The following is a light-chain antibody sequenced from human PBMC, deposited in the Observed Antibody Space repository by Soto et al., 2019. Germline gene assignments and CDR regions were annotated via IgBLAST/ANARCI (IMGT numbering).Light chain of an antibody. V-gene: IGKV1-39*01. J-gene: IGKJ1*01. CDR3: QQSYSKWT. Sequence: DNQMTQSPSSLSASVGDRVTITCRAKESVSSYVNWYQQKPGKAPKLLIYAASSLQSGVPARFSGSGSVTDFTLTISGLQPEDFATYYCQQSYSKWTFGQGIKVEIK. CDR2: AAS. CDR1: ESVSSY.